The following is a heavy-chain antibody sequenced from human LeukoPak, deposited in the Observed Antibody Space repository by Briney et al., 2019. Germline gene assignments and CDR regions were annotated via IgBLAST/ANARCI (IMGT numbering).Heavy chain of an antibody. V-gene: IGHV4-4*07. D-gene: IGHD5-18*01. Sequence: PSETLSLTCTVSGGSIISYYWSWIRQSAGKGLEWIGNTASPDHNPALKGRVTISVDTSKNQFSLKLSSVTAADTAVYYCARGDVDTARLFDYWGQGTLVTVSS. J-gene: IGHJ4*02. CDR1: GGSIISYY. CDR3: ARGDVDTARLFDY. CDR2: TASP.